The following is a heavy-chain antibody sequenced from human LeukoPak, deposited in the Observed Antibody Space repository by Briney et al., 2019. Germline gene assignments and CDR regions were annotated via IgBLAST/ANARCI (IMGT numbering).Heavy chain of an antibody. V-gene: IGHV4-39*07. CDR2: IYYSGST. CDR3: ARDEGFWGYRNIRWFDP. J-gene: IGHJ5*02. Sequence: SETLSLTCTVSGGSISSSSNYWGWIRQPPGKELEWIVSIYYSGSTYYNPSHNRLATTTVNSTKKQYFLKMSSVTDATTAVYCCARDEGFWGYRNIRWFDPWGQGALVTVSS. CDR1: GGSISSSSNY. D-gene: IGHD2/OR15-2a*01.